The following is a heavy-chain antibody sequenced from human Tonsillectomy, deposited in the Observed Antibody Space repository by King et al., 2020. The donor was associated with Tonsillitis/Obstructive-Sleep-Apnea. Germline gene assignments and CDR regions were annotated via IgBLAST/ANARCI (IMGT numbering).Heavy chain of an antibody. Sequence: VQLVETGGGLVQPGGSLRLSCAASGFTFSSYDMNWVRQATGKGLEWVSGIGTAGDTYYPGSVKGRFIISRENAKNSLYLQMNSLRAGDTAVDYCARVRKAGTTYSFDIWGQGTMVTVSS. CDR3: ARVRKAGTTYSFDI. CDR1: GFTFSSYD. CDR2: IGTAGDT. V-gene: IGHV3-13*01. J-gene: IGHJ3*02. D-gene: IGHD1-7*01.